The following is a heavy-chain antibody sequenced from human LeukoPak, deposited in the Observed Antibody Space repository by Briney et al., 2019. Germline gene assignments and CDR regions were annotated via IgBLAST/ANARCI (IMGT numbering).Heavy chain of an antibody. CDR1: GFSLSTSGMC. CDR2: IDWDDDK. Sequence: SGPALVKPTQTLTLTCTFSGFSLSTSGMCVSWIRQPPGKALEWLARIDWDDDKYYSRFLKTRLTISKDTSKNQVVLKMTNMDPVDTATYYCARHVEMATINAFDYWGQGTLVTVSS. V-gene: IGHV2-70*11. J-gene: IGHJ4*02. CDR3: ARHVEMATINAFDY. D-gene: IGHD5-24*01.